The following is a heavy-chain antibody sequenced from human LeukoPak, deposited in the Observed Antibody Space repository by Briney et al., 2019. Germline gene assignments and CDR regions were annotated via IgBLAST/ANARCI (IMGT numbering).Heavy chain of an antibody. CDR3: ARGRRTTVVYYYYGMDV. V-gene: IGHV4-34*01. CDR2: INHSGST. Sequence: SETLSLTCAVYGGSFSGYYWSWIRQPPGKGLEWIGEINHSGSTNYNPSPKSRVTISVDTSKNQFSLKLSSVTAADTAVYYCARGRRTTVVYYYYGMDVWGQGTTVTVSS. J-gene: IGHJ6*02. D-gene: IGHD4-11*01. CDR1: GGSFSGYY.